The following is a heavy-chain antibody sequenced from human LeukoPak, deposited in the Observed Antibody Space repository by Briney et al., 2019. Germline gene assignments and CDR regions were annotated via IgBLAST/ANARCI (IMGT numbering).Heavy chain of an antibody. CDR1: GYTFTSYA. J-gene: IGHJ4*02. CDR2: INTGNGNT. Sequence: EASVKVSCKASGYTFTSYAMHWVRQAPGQRLECMGWINTGNGNTKYSQKFQGRVTITRDTSASTAYMDLSSLRSEDTAVYYCARNTATAIPLPYYLDYWGQGTLVTVPS. V-gene: IGHV1-3*04. CDR3: ARNTATAIPLPYYLDY. D-gene: IGHD2-21*02.